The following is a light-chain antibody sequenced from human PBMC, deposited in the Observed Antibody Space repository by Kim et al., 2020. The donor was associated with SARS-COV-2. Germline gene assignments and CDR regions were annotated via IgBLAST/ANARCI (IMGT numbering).Light chain of an antibody. CDR3: HQYGDSQA. CDR1: QRVDSSH. V-gene: IGKV3-20*01. CDR2: GAS. J-gene: IGKJ1*01. Sequence: LAPGESATRPCRASQRVDSSHLAWYQQKPGQPPRLLMHGASKRATGIAHRFSGSGSGTDFTLTISRLEPEDFAVYYCHQYGDSQAFGQGTKVDIK.